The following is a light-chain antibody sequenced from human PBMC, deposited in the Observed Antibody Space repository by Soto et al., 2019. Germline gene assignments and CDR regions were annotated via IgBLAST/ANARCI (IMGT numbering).Light chain of an antibody. J-gene: IGKJ5*01. CDR3: QQLNSYLIT. V-gene: IGKV1-9*01. CDR2: AAS. Sequence: TQSPGTLSVSPGERATLSCRASQSVSSNLAWYQQKPGKAPKLLIYAASTLQSGVPSRFSGSGSGTEFTLTISSLQPEDFATYYCQQLNSYLITFGQGTRLEIK. CDR1: QSVSSN.